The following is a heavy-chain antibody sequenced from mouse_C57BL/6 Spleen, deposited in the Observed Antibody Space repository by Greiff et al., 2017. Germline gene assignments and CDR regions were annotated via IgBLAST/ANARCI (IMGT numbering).Heavy chain of an antibody. CDR1: GYTFTSYG. CDR3: ARQGYYGSSSLYYAMDY. D-gene: IGHD1-1*01. J-gene: IGHJ4*01. CDR2: IYPRSGNT. V-gene: IGHV1-81*01. Sequence: VQLQQSGAELARPGASVKLSCKASGYTFTSYGISWVKQRTGQGLEWIGEIYPRSGNTYYNEKFKGKATLTADKSSSTAYMELRSLTSEGSAVYFCARQGYYGSSSLYYAMDYWGQGTSVTVSS.